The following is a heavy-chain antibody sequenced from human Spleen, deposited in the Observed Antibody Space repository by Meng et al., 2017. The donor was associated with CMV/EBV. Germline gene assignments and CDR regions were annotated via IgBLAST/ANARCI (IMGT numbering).Heavy chain of an antibody. CDR1: TLSSSS. V-gene: IGHV1-69*05. CDR3: ARGPRITVGGVIIWPLED. J-gene: IGHJ4*02. D-gene: IGHD3-16*02. Sequence: TLSSSSLMWVRQAPGQGLEWMGGITPAFETADYAQKFRDRVTISTDDSATTAYMEMSSLAYEDTAVYFCARGPRITVGGVIIWPLEDWGQGTLVTVSS. CDR2: ITPAFETA.